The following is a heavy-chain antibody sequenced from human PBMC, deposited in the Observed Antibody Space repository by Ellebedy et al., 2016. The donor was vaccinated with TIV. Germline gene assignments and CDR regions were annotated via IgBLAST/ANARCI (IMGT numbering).Heavy chain of an antibody. V-gene: IGHV3-30*18. Sequence: GESLKISXAASGFTFSSYGMHWVRQAPGKGLEWVAVISYDGSNKYYADSVKGRFTISRDNSKNTLYLQMNSLRAEDTAVYYCAKGKGSSDAFDFWGQGTMVTVS. J-gene: IGHJ3*01. CDR1: GFTFSSYG. CDR3: AKGKGSSDAFDF. CDR2: ISYDGSNK.